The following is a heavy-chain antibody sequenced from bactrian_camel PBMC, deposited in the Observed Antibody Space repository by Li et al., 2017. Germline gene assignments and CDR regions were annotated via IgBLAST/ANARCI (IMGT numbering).Heavy chain of an antibody. D-gene: IGHD3*01. Sequence: HVQLVESGGGLVQPGGSLRLSCAASGFTFSSYYMSWVRQAPGKGLEWVSNIQSGTGNTNSADSVKGRFTISQDNAKNIIYLQMSSLTPDDTAMYYCAAGTRIIVGDYCDGITTWGQGTQVTVS. J-gene: IGHJ6*01. V-gene: IGHV3-2*01. CDR1: GFTFSSYY. CDR3: AAGTRIIVGDYCDGITT. CDR2: IQSGTGNT.